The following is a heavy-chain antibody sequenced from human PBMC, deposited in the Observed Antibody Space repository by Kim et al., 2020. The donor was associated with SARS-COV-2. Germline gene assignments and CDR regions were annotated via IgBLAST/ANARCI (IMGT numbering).Heavy chain of an antibody. J-gene: IGHJ6*02. Sequence: GGSLRLSCAASGFTFSSYGMHWVRQAPGKGLEWVAVIWYDGSNKYYADSVKGRFTISRDNSKNTLYLQMNSLRAEDTAVYYCARDRDDFWSGYSEIVSGMDVWGQGTTVTVSS. CDR2: IWYDGSNK. V-gene: IGHV3-33*01. CDR3: ARDRDDFWSGYSEIVSGMDV. D-gene: IGHD3-3*01. CDR1: GFTFSSYG.